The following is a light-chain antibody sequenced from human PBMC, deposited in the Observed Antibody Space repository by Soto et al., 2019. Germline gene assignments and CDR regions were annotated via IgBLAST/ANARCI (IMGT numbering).Light chain of an antibody. V-gene: IGLV2-14*03. J-gene: IGLJ1*01. CDR3: SSYTTSSTVV. CDR2: EVT. Sequence: QSVLTQPASVFGSPGQSITISCTGTSSDVGGYNFVSWYQQLPGKAPKLMIYEVTSRPSGVSNRFSGSKSGNTAFLTISGLQPEDEADYYCSSYTTSSTVVFGTGTKLTVL. CDR1: SSDVGGYNF.